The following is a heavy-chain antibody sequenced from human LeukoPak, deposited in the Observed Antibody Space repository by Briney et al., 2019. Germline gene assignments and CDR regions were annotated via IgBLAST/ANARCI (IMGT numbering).Heavy chain of an antibody. Sequence: ASVKVSCRASGYTFTRYGISWVRQAPGQGLEWMGWISAYNGDTNYAQNLQGRVTMTTDTSTSTAYMEVRSLRSDDTAVYYCARHSLGVALDYWGQGTLVTVSS. CDR2: ISAYNGDT. V-gene: IGHV1-18*01. D-gene: IGHD5-12*01. CDR1: GYTFTRYG. CDR3: ARHSLGVALDY. J-gene: IGHJ4*02.